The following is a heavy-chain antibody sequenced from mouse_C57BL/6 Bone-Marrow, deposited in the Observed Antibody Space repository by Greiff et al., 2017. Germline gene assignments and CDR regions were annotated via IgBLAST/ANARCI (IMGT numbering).Heavy chain of an antibody. CDR3: AVKVGAQAAFAY. J-gene: IGHJ3*01. D-gene: IGHD3-2*02. CDR1: GYTFTSYW. Sequence: QVQLQQPGAELVKPGASVKMSCKASGYTFTSYWMPWVKQRPGQGLEWIGAIYPDSGGTNYNEKFKGKATLTVDTSSNTAYLQLSSLTSEDSAVYYCAVKVGAQAAFAYWGQGTPVTVSA. CDR2: IYPDSGGT. V-gene: IGHV1-55*01.